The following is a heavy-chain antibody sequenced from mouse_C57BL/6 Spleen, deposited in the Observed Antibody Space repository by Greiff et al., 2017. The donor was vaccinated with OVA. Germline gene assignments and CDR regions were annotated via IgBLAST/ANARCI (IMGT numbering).Heavy chain of an antibody. J-gene: IGHJ1*03. CDR1: GFTFSDYY. CDR2: ISNGGGST. Sequence: EVKVVESGGGLVQPGGSLKLSCAASGFTFSDYYMYWVRQTPEKRLEWVAYISNGGGSTYYPDTVKGRFTISRDNAKNTLYLQMSRLKSEDTAMYYCARQSTVGYFDFWGTGTPVTVSA. D-gene: IGHD5-1*01. CDR3: ARQSTVGYFDF. V-gene: IGHV5-12*01.